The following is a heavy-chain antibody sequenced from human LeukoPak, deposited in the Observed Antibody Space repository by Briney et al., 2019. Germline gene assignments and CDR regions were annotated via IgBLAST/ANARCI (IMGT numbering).Heavy chain of an antibody. CDR1: GFTVSSNY. J-gene: IGHJ6*02. Sequence: GGSLRLSCAASGFTVSSNYMSWVRQAPGKGLEWVSVIYSGGSTYYADSVKGRFTISRDNSKNTLYLQMNSLRAEDTAVYYCARDDSGRPTSSYHYYYSYGVDVWGQGTTVIVSS. D-gene: IGHD2-2*01. CDR3: ARDDSGRPTSSYHYYYSYGVDV. V-gene: IGHV3-53*01. CDR2: IYSGGST.